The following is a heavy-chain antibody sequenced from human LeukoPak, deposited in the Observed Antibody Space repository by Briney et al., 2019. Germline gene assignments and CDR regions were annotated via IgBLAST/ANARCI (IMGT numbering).Heavy chain of an antibody. CDR3: SEGLAY. V-gene: IGHV3-15*01. CDR1: GFTVSSNY. J-gene: IGHJ4*02. CDR2: ITTTAHGATT. Sequence: GGSLRLSCAASGFTVSSNYMSWVRQAPGKGLEWVGRITTTAHGATTDYAAPVKGRFTISRDDSKNTVYLQMNSLKTEDTALYYCSEGLAYWGQGTLVTVSS.